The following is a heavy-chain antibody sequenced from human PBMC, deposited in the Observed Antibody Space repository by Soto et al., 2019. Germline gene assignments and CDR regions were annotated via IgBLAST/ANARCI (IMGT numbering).Heavy chain of an antibody. V-gene: IGHV4-59*01. Sequence: SETLSLTCTVSGGSISSYYWSWIRQPPGKGLEWIGYIYYSGSTNYNPSLKSRVTISVDTSKNQFSLKLSSVTAADTAVYYCARVDSLLWFGEKVYYGMDVWGQRTTVTV. D-gene: IGHD3-10*01. CDR3: ARVDSLLWFGEKVYYGMDV. CDR2: IYYSGST. CDR1: GGSISSYY. J-gene: IGHJ6*02.